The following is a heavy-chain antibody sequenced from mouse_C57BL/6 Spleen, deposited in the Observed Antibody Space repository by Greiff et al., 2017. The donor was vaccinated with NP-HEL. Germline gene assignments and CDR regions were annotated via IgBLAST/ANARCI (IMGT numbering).Heavy chain of an antibody. V-gene: IGHV1-9*01. J-gene: IGHJ2*01. D-gene: IGHD1-1*01. CDR2: ILPGSGST. CDR1: GYTFTGYW. CDR3: ARRTLYYGSSYGYFDY. Sequence: QVQLKQSGAELMKPGASVKLSCKATGYTFTGYWIEWVKQRPGHGLEWIGEILPGSGSTNYNEKFKGKATFTADTSSNTAYMQLSSLTTEDSAIYYCARRTLYYGSSYGYFDYWGQGTTLTVSS.